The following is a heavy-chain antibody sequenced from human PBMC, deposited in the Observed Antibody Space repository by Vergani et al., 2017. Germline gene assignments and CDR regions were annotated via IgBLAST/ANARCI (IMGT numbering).Heavy chain of an antibody. CDR3: VKDIAASGNYWYVDL. J-gene: IGHJ2*01. CDR2: INWNSDSI. D-gene: IGHD6-13*01. Sequence: EVQLVESGGGLVQPGRSLRLSCAASGFTFDDYAMHWVRQAPGKGLEWVSGINWNSDSIAYADSVKGRFTISRDNAENSLYLQMNSLRAEDTALYYCVKDIAASGNYWYVDLWGRGTLVTVSS. V-gene: IGHV3-9*01. CDR1: GFTFDDYA.